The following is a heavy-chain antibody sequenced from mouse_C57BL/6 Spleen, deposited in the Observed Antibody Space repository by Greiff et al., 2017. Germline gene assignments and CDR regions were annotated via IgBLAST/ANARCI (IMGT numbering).Heavy chain of an antibody. V-gene: IGHV1-61*01. Sequence: QVQLQQPGAELVRPGSSVKLSCKASGYTFTSYWMDWVKQRPGQGLEWIGNIYPSDSETHYNQKFKDKATLTVDKSSSTAYMQLRSLTSEDSAVYYCARPLTSGTRYYFDYWGQGTTLTVSS. CDR2: IYPSDSET. CDR3: ARPLTSGTRYYFDY. D-gene: IGHD4-1*01. CDR1: GYTFTSYW. J-gene: IGHJ2*01.